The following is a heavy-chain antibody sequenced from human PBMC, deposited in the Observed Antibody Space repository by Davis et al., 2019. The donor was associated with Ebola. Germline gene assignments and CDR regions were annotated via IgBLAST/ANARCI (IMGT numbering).Heavy chain of an antibody. CDR3: ARFYSGNYFDY. D-gene: IGHD1-26*01. J-gene: IGHJ4*02. V-gene: IGHV3-7*01. CDR1: GFTFSNYW. CDR2: IKQDGSAK. Sequence: GGSLRLSCAASGFTFSNYWMSWVRQAPGKGLEWVANIKQDGSAKFYVDSVKGRLTISRDNAKNSLYLQMNSLRAEDTAFYYCARFYSGNYFDYWGQGTLVTVSS.